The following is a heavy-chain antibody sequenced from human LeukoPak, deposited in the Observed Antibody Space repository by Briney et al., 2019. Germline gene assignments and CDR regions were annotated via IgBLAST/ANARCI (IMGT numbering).Heavy chain of an antibody. J-gene: IGHJ4*02. Sequence: GALRLSCAASGFTFSSYGMHWVRQAPGKGLEWVAVISYDGSNKYYADSVKGRFTISRDNSKNTLYLQMNTLRAEDTAVYYCAKKYSNSFPGFDYWGQGTLVTVSS. CDR1: GFTFSSYG. D-gene: IGHD6-6*01. CDR2: ISYDGSNK. CDR3: AKKYSNSFPGFDY. V-gene: IGHV3-30*18.